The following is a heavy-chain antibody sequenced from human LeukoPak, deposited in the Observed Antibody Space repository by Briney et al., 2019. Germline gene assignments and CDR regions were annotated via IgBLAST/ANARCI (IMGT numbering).Heavy chain of an antibody. CDR2: ISAYNGNT. CDR1: GGTFSSYA. V-gene: IGHV1-18*01. Sequence: ASVKVSCKASGGTFSSYAISWVRQAPGQGLEWMGWISAYNGNTNYAQKLQGRVTMTTDTSTSTAYMELRSLRSDDTAVYYCARVIGGSYIVVVPAAIHSGFDYWGQGTLVTVSS. D-gene: IGHD2-2*01. CDR3: ARVIGGSYIVVVPAAIHSGFDY. J-gene: IGHJ4*02.